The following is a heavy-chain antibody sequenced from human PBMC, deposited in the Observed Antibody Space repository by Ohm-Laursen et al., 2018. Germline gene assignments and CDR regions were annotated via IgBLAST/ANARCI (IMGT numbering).Heavy chain of an antibody. Sequence: SLRLSCAASGLTFSSHAMSWVRQAPGKGLEWVSVISGSGGSTYYADSVKGRFTISRDNSKNTLYLQMNSLRAEGTAVYFCARGMGWSGYRDYFDYWGQGTLVTVSS. V-gene: IGHV3-23*01. CDR3: ARGMGWSGYRDYFDY. J-gene: IGHJ4*02. CDR2: ISGSGGST. CDR1: GLTFSSHA. D-gene: IGHD3-3*01.